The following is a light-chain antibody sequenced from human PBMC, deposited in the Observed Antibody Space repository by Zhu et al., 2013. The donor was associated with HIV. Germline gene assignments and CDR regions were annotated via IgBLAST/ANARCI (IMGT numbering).Light chain of an antibody. CDR2: DNN. Sequence: QSVLTQPPSVSAAPGQRVTISCAGSPSNIGTGYDVHWYQQLPGTAPKVLIYDNNNRPSGVPDRFSGSKSGNTASLTISGLQAEDEADYYCSSYTTSSTRVFGGGTKLTVL. V-gene: IGLV1-40*01. CDR1: PSNIGTGYD. CDR3: SSYTTSSTRV. J-gene: IGLJ3*02.